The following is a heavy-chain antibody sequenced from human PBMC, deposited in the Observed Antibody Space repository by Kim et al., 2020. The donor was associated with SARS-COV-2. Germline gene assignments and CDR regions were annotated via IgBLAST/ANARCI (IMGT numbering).Heavy chain of an antibody. Sequence: YADSVKGRFTISRDNSKNTLYLQMNSLRAEDTAVYYCARERGDSSGYYTDWGQGTLVTVSS. V-gene: IGHV3-53*01. D-gene: IGHD3-22*01. J-gene: IGHJ4*02. CDR3: ARERGDSSGYYTD.